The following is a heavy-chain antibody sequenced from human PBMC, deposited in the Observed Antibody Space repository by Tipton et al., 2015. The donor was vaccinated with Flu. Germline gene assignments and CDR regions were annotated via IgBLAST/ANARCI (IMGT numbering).Heavy chain of an antibody. CDR2: INHSGST. V-gene: IGHV4-34*01. Sequence: TLSLTWAVYGGSFSGYYWSWIRQPPGKGLEWIGEINHSGSTNYNPPLKSRVTISVDTSKNQFSLKLSSVTAADTAVYYCARGKRITMVRGVIPHAFDIWGQGTMVTVSS. D-gene: IGHD3-10*01. CDR1: GGSFSGYY. CDR3: ARGKRITMVRGVIPHAFDI. J-gene: IGHJ3*02.